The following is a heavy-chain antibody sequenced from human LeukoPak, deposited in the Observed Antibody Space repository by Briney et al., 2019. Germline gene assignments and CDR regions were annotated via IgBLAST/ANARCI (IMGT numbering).Heavy chain of an antibody. CDR3: ARELGGNYYYYYYGMDV. D-gene: IGHD4-23*01. V-gene: IGHV3-30-3*01. J-gene: IGHJ6*02. CDR1: GFTFSSYA. CDR2: ISYDGSNK. Sequence: GSLRLSCAASGFTFSSYAMHWVRQAPGKGLEWVAVISYDGSNKYYADSVKGRFTISRDNSKNTLYLQMNSLRAEDTAVYYCARELGGNYYYYYYGMDVWGQGTTVTVSS.